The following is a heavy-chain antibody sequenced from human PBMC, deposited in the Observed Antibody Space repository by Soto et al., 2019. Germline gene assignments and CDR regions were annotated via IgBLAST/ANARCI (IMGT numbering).Heavy chain of an antibody. CDR1: GFTFSSYA. Sequence: GGSLRLSCAASGFTFSSYAMHWVRQAPGKGLEWVAVISYDGSNKYYADSVKGRFTISRDNSKNTLYLQMNSLRAEDTAVYYCATTKQQLDPFDYWGQGTLVTVSS. CDR3: ATTKQQLDPFDY. CDR2: ISYDGSNK. V-gene: IGHV3-30-3*01. D-gene: IGHD6-13*01. J-gene: IGHJ4*02.